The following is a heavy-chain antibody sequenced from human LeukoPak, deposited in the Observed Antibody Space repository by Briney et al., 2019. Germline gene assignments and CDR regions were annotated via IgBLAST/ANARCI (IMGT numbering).Heavy chain of an antibody. D-gene: IGHD3-22*01. Sequence: ASVKVSCKAFGYTFTSYDINWVRQATGQGLEWMGWMNHNSGNTGYAQKFQGRVTMTRNTSISTAYMELSSLRSEDTAVYYCARARSNYYDSSGYLARAKYCYYYYGMDVWGQGTTVTVSS. CDR3: ARARSNYYDSSGYLARAKYCYYYYGMDV. V-gene: IGHV1-8*01. CDR1: GYTFTSYD. J-gene: IGHJ6*02. CDR2: MNHNSGNT.